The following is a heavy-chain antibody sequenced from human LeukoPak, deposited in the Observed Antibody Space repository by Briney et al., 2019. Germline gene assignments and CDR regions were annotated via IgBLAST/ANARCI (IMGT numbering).Heavy chain of an antibody. D-gene: IGHD3-10*01. CDR2: INPNSGGT. CDR3: GRDGAPWFGELTPAYYYGMDV. J-gene: IGHJ6*02. V-gene: IGHV1-2*04. Sequence: ASVKVSCKASGYTFTGYYMHWVRQAPGQGLEWMGWINPNSGGTNYAQKFQGWVTMTRDTSISTAYMELSRLRSDDTAVYYCGRDGAPWFGELTPAYYYGMDVWGQGTTVTVSS. CDR1: GYTFTGYY.